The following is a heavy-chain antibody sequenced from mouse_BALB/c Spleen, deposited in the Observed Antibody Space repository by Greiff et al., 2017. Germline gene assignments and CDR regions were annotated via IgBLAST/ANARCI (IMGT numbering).Heavy chain of an antibody. V-gene: IGHV1-7*01. J-gene: IGHJ4*01. CDR1: GYTFNSYW. D-gene: IGHD1-1*01. CDR2: INPSTGYT. Sequence: QVQLQQSGAELAKPGASVKMSCKASGYTFNSYWMHWVKQRPGKGLEWIGYINPSTGYTEYNQKFKDKATLTADKSSSTAYMQLSSLTSEDSAVYYCARHYYGSSLDYWGQGTSVTVSS. CDR3: ARHYYGSSLDY.